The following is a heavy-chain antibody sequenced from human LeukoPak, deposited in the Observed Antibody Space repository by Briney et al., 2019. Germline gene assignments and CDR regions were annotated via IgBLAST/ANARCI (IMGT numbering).Heavy chain of an antibody. CDR2: ISGSGGST. Sequence: GGSLRLSCAASGFTFSSYAMSWVRQAPGKGLEWVSAISGSGGSTYYADSVKGRFTISRDNSKNTLYLQMNSLRAEDTAVYYCAIDQYDYVWGSYRGSAVDYWGQGTLVTVSS. D-gene: IGHD3-16*01. CDR3: AIDQYDYVWGSYRGSAVDY. J-gene: IGHJ4*02. CDR1: GFTFSSYA. V-gene: IGHV3-23*01.